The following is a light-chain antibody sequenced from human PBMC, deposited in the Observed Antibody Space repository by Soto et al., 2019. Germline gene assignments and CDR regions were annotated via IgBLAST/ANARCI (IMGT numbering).Light chain of an antibody. Sequence: EIVLTQSPATLSVSPGERATLSCRASQSVDIRSLAWYQQKPGQAPRLLIYDASTRATGIPDRFSGSGSGTDFTLTISRLEPEDFAVYHCQQYANSWTFGQGTKGDIK. CDR3: QQYANSWT. V-gene: IGKV3-20*01. CDR2: DAS. CDR1: QSVDIRS. J-gene: IGKJ1*01.